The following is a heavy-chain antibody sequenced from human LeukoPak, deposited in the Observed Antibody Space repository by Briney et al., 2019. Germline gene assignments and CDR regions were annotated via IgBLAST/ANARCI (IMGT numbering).Heavy chain of an antibody. D-gene: IGHD3-10*02. Sequence: QPGGSPRLSCAASGFTFSSYEMNWVRQAPGKGLEWVSYISSSGSTIYYADSVKGRFTISRDNAKNSLYLQMNSLRAEDTAVYYSAELGITMIGGVWGKGTTVTISS. CDR3: AELGITMIGGV. J-gene: IGHJ6*04. CDR1: GFTFSSYE. CDR2: ISSSGSTI. V-gene: IGHV3-48*03.